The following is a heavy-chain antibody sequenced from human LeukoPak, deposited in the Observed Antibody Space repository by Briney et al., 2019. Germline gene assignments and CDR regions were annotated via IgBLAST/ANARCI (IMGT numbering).Heavy chain of an antibody. Sequence: GSLRLSCAASGFTFSGYWMNWGRQAPGPGRVWVSSINTRGSSTTYSDDAKGRFTIPRDNSKTTLYLQMNSLRAEDTAVYYCARDRGSTFDYWGQGTLVTVSS. CDR3: ARDRGSTFDY. CDR1: GFTFSGYW. J-gene: IGHJ4*02. D-gene: IGHD3-10*01. CDR2: INTRGSST. V-gene: IGHV3-74*01.